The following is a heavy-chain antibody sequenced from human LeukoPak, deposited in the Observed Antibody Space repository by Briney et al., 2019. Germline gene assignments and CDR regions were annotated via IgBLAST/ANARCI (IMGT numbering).Heavy chain of an antibody. J-gene: IGHJ6*02. CDR1: GYNFISYY. CDR3: AREDVVLVDAVRYYYYGMDV. D-gene: IGHD2-8*01. Sequence: ASVKVSCKASGYNFISYYMHWARQAPGQGLEWMGIINPSGGSTSYAQKFQDRVTMTSDTSTSTVYMELSSLKPEDTAVYYCAREDVVLVDAVRYYYYGMDVWGQGTTVTVSS. V-gene: IGHV1-46*01. CDR2: INPSGGST.